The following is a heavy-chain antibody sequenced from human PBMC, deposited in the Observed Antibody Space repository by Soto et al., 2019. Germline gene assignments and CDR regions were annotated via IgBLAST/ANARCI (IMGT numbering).Heavy chain of an antibody. D-gene: IGHD1-26*01. V-gene: IGHV4-61*01. CDR3: ARFVRHQLPTIDY. Sequence: SETLSLTCTVSGGSVSSGSFYWSWIRQPPGKGLEWIGFIFNNRTFNYNPSLKSRVTMTWDTSISTAYMELSSLTSADTAVYYCARFVRHQLPTIDYWGQGALVTVSS. CDR1: GGSVSSGSFY. CDR2: IFNNRTF. J-gene: IGHJ4*02.